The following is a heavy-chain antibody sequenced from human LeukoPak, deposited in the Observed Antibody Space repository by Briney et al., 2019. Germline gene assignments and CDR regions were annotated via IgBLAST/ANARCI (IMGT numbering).Heavy chain of an antibody. J-gene: IGHJ4*02. CDR1: GGSISSGSYY. CDR3: ARITSAFCDQ. D-gene: IGHD3-10*01. CDR2: IYYSGPT. Sequence: PSETLSLTCTVSGGSISSGSYYWGWIRQPPGKGLEWIGSIYYSGPTYYNPSLKSRVTISLDTSKNQFSLKLSSVTAADTAVYYCARITSAFCDQWGQGILVTVSS. V-gene: IGHV4-39*07.